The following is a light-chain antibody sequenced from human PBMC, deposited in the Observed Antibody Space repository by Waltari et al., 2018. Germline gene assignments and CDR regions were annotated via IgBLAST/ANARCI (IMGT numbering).Light chain of an antibody. V-gene: IGLV2-23*02. CDR3: CSYTRGSVI. CDR1: SSDVGSYNL. J-gene: IGLJ2*01. Sequence: QSALTQPASESGSPGQSIAISCTGTSSDVGSYNLFSWYQQFPGKAPKLTLYEVNKRPSGISNRFSGSKFGNTASLTISGLQAEDEGDYYCCSYTRGSVICGGGTKLTVL. CDR2: EVN.